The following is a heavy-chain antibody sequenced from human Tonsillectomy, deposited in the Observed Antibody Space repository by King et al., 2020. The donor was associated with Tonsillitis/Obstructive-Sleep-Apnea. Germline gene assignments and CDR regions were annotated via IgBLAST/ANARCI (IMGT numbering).Heavy chain of an antibody. J-gene: IGHJ5*02. CDR2: IKSKTEGGTT. V-gene: IGHV3-15*07. CDR3: ITVVVAAQRVDP. CDR1: GFTFSNAW. Sequence: VQLVESGGGLVKPGGSLRLSCAASGFTFSNAWMNWVRQAPGKGLEWVGHIKSKTEGGTTDYAAPVKGRFTISRDDSKNTLYLQMNSLKTEDTAVYCCITVVVAAQRVDPWGQGTLGTLSS. D-gene: IGHD2-15*01.